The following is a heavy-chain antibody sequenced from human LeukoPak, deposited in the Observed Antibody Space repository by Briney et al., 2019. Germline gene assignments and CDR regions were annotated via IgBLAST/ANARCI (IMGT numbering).Heavy chain of an antibody. V-gene: IGHV4-39*07. CDR3: ARVKSYDSSGYYLPTLLDY. J-gene: IGHJ4*02. CDR2: IYYSGST. D-gene: IGHD3-22*01. Sequence: PSETLSLTCTVSGGSISSSSYYWGWIRQPPGKGLEWIGSIYYSGSTYYNPSLKSRVTISVNTSKNQFSLKLSSVTAADTAVYYCARVKSYDSSGYYLPTLLDYWGQGTLVTVSS. CDR1: GGSISSSSYY.